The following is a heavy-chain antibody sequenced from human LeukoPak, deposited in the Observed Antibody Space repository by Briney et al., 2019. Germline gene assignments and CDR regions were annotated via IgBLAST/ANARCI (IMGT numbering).Heavy chain of an antibody. CDR2: IYYSGST. CDR3: ASGRYQLPVGDDAFDI. CDR1: GGSISSSSYY. Sequence: KPSETLSLTCTVSGGSISSSSYYWGWIRQPPGKGLEWIGSIYYSGSTYYNPSLKSRVTISVDTSKNQFSLKLSSVTAADTAVYYCASGRYQLPVGDDAFDIWDQGTMVAVSS. V-gene: IGHV4-39*01. D-gene: IGHD2-2*01. J-gene: IGHJ3*02.